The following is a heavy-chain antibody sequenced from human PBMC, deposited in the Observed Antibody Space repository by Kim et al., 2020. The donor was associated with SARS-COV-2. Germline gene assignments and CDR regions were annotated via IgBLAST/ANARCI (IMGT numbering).Heavy chain of an antibody. CDR2: INGDGSNT. J-gene: IGHJ4*02. CDR3: VVIKPRPM. CDR1: GFTFSSYW. D-gene: IGHD6-6*01. V-gene: IGHV3-74*01. Sequence: GGSLRLSCAASGFTFSSYWMHWVRQPPGKGLVWVSGINGDGSNTYYADSVKGRFTISRDNAKNTLYLQLNSLRAEDTGVYYCVVIKPRPMWGQRTLATVS.